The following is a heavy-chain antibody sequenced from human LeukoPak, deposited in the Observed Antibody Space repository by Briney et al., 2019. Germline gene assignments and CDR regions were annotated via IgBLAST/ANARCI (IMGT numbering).Heavy chain of an antibody. J-gene: IGHJ1*01. CDR2: IYYSGST. CDR1: GGSVSSGSYY. CDR3: ARDSGVAAASAEYFQH. V-gene: IGHV4-61*01. Sequence: SETLSLTCTVSGGSVSSGSYYWSWIRQPPGKGLEWIGYIYYSGSTNYNPSLKSRVTISVDTSKNQFSLKLSSVTAADTAVYYCARDSGVAAASAEYFQHWGQGTLVTVSS. D-gene: IGHD6-13*01.